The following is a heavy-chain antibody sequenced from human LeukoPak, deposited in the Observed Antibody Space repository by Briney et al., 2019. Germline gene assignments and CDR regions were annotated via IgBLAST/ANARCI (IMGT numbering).Heavy chain of an antibody. CDR3: ARDSGTTGEVKFDP. CDR1: GYSISSGYY. J-gene: IGHJ5*02. Sequence: SETLSLTCTVSGYSISSGYYWGWIRQPPGKGLEWIGSIYHSGSTYYNPSLKSRVTISVDTSTNQLPLKLSSVTAADTAVYYCARDSGTTGEVKFDPWGQGTLVTVSS. D-gene: IGHD3-10*01. CDR2: IYHSGST. V-gene: IGHV4-38-2*02.